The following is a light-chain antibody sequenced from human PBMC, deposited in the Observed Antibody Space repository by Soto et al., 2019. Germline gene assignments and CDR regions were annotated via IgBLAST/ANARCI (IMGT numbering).Light chain of an antibody. J-gene: IGKJ1*01. Sequence: EIVLTQSPGTLSLSPGERATLSCRASQRVSSSYLTWYQQKPGQAPRLLVYGASSRATGIPDRFSGSGSGTDFNLTISRLEPEDYAVYYCQQYGSSPTFGQGTKVEIK. CDR2: GAS. CDR1: QRVSSSY. CDR3: QQYGSSPT. V-gene: IGKV3-20*01.